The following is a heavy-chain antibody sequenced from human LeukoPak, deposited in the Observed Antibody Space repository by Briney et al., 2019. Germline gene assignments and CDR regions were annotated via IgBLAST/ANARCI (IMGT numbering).Heavy chain of an antibody. V-gene: IGHV3-11*01. CDR2: ISGSGDAI. CDR1: GFRSSDYY. J-gene: IGHJ4*02. Sequence: GGSLRLSCVVSGFRSSDYYMSWIRQTPGKGLEFISYISGSGDAIYYADSVKGRFTISRDNAKNSLYLQLDSLSAEDTAVYYCASPYDSTGFCFDYWGQGALVTVSS. CDR3: ASPYDSTGFCFDY. D-gene: IGHD3-22*01.